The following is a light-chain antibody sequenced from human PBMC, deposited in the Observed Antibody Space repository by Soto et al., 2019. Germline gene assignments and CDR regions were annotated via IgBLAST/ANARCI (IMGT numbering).Light chain of an antibody. V-gene: IGKV1-5*03. CDR2: KAS. Sequence: DIQMTQFPSTLSASIGDRVTITCRASQTISSWLAWYQQKPGKAPKLLIYKASSLEIEVPSRFSGSGSGTDFTLTISSLQPDEFATYYCQQYDSYPYTFGQGTRLEIK. J-gene: IGKJ2*01. CDR1: QTISSW. CDR3: QQYDSYPYT.